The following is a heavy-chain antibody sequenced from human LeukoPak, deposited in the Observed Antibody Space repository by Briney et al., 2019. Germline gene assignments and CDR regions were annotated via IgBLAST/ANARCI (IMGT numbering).Heavy chain of an antibody. CDR1: GGSISSYY. J-gene: IGHJ4*02. CDR2: IYYRGST. CDR3: ARHKNYYDSSGYYYELDY. V-gene: IGHV4-59*08. D-gene: IGHD3-22*01. Sequence: SETLSLTCTVSGGSISSYYWSWIRQPPGKGLEWIGYIYYRGSTNYNPSLKSRVTISVDASKNQFSLKLSSVTAADTAVYYCARHKNYYDSSGYYYELDYWGQGTLVTVSS.